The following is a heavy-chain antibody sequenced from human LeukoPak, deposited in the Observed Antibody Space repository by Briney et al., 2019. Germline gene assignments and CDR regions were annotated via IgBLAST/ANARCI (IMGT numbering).Heavy chain of an antibody. CDR2: FDPEDGET. Sequence: ASVNVSCKVSGDTLTHLSIHSVRQAPGKGLEWMGGFDPEDGETIDPQKFQGRVTMTEDTSADTAYMDLRSLKSEDTAAYYCVTDVFWGQGTLVTVSS. CDR1: GDTLTHLS. J-gene: IGHJ4*02. V-gene: IGHV1-24*01. CDR3: VTDVF.